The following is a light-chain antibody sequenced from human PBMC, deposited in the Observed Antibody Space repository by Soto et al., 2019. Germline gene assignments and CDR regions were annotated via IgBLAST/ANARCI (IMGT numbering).Light chain of an antibody. Sequence: AIQMTQSPSSLPASVGDRVTITCRASQGIRDALVWFQQKPGKAPELLISGASILHGGVPSRFSGSGFGSDFTLTIIGLQPEDFATYYCLQDSTYPWTFGQGTKV. J-gene: IGKJ1*01. CDR2: GAS. CDR1: QGIRDA. CDR3: LQDSTYPWT. V-gene: IGKV1-6*01.